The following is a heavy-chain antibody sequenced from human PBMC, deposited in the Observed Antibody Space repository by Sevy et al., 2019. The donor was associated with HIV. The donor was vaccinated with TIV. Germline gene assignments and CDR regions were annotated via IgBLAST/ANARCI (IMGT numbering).Heavy chain of an antibody. V-gene: IGHV3-23*01. CDR1: GFTFSSYV. J-gene: IGHJ4*02. D-gene: IGHD2-2*02. CDR3: AIDIVVVPAAIEDY. Sequence: GGSLRLSCAASGFTFSSYVMSWVRQAPGKGLEWVSAISGSGGSTYYADSVKGRFTISRDNSKNTLYLQMNSLRAEDTAVYYCAIDIVVVPAAIEDYWGQGTLVTVSS. CDR2: ISGSGGST.